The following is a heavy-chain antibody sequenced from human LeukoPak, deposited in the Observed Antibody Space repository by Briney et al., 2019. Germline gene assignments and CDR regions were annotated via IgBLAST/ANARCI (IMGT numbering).Heavy chain of an antibody. J-gene: IGHJ6*02. V-gene: IGHV3-9*01. CDR2: ISWNSGSI. Sequence: PGRSLRLSCAASGFTFDDYAMHWVRQAPGKGLEWVSGISWNSGSIGYADSVKGRFTISRDNAQNSLYLQMNSLRAEDTALYYCAKDQDTENYFGMDVWGQGTTVTVSS. CDR1: GFTFDDYA. D-gene: IGHD5-18*01. CDR3: AKDQDTENYFGMDV.